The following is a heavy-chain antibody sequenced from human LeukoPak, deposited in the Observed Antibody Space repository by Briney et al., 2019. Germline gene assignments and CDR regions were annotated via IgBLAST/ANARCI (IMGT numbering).Heavy chain of an antibody. D-gene: IGHD3-3*01. Sequence: GESLKISCQSSGYSFTNYWIGWGRQMPGKGLEWMGIIYPGDSDTTYSPSFQGQVTISADKSISTAYLQWSSLKASDTAMYYCARRGPHYDSPTDYWGQGTLVTVSS. V-gene: IGHV5-51*01. CDR2: IYPGDSDT. CDR1: GYSFTNYW. CDR3: ARRGPHYDSPTDY. J-gene: IGHJ4*02.